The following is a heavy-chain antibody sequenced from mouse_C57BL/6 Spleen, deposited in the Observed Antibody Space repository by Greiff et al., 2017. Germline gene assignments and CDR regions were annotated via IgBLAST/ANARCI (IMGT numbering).Heavy chain of an antibody. V-gene: IGHV1-42*01. CDR2: INPSTGGT. J-gene: IGHJ3*01. D-gene: IGHD2-4*01. Sequence: VQLQQSGPELVKPGASVKISCTASGYSFTGYYMNWVKQSPEKSLEWIGEINPSTGGTTYNQKFKAKATLTVDKSSSTAYMQLKSLTSEDSAVYYCARGLYYDYAPAYWGKGTLVTVSA. CDR1: GYSFTGYY. CDR3: ARGLYYDYAPAY.